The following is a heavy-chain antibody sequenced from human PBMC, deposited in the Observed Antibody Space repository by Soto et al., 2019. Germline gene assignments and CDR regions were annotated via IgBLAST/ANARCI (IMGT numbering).Heavy chain of an antibody. Sequence: GGSLRLSCAASGFTFSSYGMHWVRQAPGKGLEWVAVISYDGSNKYYADSVKGRFTISRDNSKNTLYLQMNSLRAEDTAVYYCAKDPRTGIAARPPWFDPWGQGTLVTVSS. V-gene: IGHV3-30*18. CDR1: GFTFSSYG. CDR2: ISYDGSNK. J-gene: IGHJ5*02. CDR3: AKDPRTGIAARPPWFDP. D-gene: IGHD6-6*01.